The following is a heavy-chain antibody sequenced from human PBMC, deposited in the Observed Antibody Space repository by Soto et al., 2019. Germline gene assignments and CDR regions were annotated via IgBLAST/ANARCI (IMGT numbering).Heavy chain of an antibody. J-gene: IGHJ5*02. CDR2: ISYDGSNK. V-gene: IGHV3-30*18. CDR1: GFTFSSYG. CDR3: AKDRIVVVTPPGQWFDP. Sequence: GGSLRLSCAASGFTFSSYGMHWVRQAPGKGLEWVAVISYDGSNKYYADSVKGRFTISRDNSKNTLYLQMNSLRAEDTAVYYCAKDRIVVVTPPGQWFDPWGQGTLVTVSS. D-gene: IGHD3-22*01.